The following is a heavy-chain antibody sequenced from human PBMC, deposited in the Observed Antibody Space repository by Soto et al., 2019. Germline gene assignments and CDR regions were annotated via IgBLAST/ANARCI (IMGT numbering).Heavy chain of an antibody. CDR2: IDPSDSYI. CDR1: GYTFSGHW. CDR3: ARHGAAIWLGY. Sequence: PXESLTISCKTSGYTFSGHWISLVRQVPGKGLQWMGNIDPSDSYINYNPAFRGHVTFSVDKSSSTAYLHWRSLGPSDTAIYYCARHGAAIWLGYWGQGTLVTVSS. J-gene: IGHJ4*02. V-gene: IGHV5-10-1*01. D-gene: IGHD6-19*01.